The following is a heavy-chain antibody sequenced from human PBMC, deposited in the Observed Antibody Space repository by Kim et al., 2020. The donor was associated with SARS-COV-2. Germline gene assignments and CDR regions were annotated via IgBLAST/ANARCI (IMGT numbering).Heavy chain of an antibody. V-gene: IGHV4-31*02. CDR3: ARDSGGAVAGTGFDY. Sequence: PSLKSRVTISVDTSKNQFSLKLSSVTAADTAVYYCARDSGGAVAGTGFDYWGQGTLVTVSS. J-gene: IGHJ4*02. D-gene: IGHD6-19*01.